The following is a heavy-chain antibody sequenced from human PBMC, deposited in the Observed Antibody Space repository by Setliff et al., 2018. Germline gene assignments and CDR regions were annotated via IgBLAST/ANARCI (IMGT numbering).Heavy chain of an antibody. CDR2: IYDRGST. D-gene: IGHD3-16*01. J-gene: IGHJ5*02. V-gene: IGHV4-39*07. CDR3: ARGFTAQPAMLRGNWFDP. Sequence: SETLSLTCTVSGGSISSSTNYWGWIRQPPGKGLEWIGSIYDRGSTHYNPSLKSRVTISEDTSKSQSSLKLSSVTAADTAVYYCARGFTAQPAMLRGNWFDPWGRGTLVTVSS. CDR1: GGSISSSTNY.